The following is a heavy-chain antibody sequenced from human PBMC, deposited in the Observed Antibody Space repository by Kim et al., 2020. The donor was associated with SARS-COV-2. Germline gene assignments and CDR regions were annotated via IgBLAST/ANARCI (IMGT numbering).Heavy chain of an antibody. Sequence: IYYKASVSDKFTVSRANDKTSLFLQMNSLRAEDTAVYYCARGPNYSPFDYWGQGTLVTVSS. CDR3: ARGPNYSPFDY. CDR2: I. J-gene: IGHJ4*02. V-gene: IGHV3-48*03. D-gene: IGHD4-4*01.